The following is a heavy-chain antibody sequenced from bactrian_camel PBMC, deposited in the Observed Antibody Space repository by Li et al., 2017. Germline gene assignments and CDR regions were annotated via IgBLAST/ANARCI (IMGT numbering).Heavy chain of an antibody. V-gene: IGHV3S40*01. CDR1: GFAFSSHY. CDR2: INSGSDST. CDR3: AADGPGGGAWYIDY. J-gene: IGHJ4*01. Sequence: VQLVESGGGSVQAGGSLTLSCAASGFAFSSHYVNWVRQAPGMGLEWVSMINSGSDSTYVSDSVKGRFTISRDNAKNTVYLQMNSLKTEDTAVYYCAADGPGGGAWYIDYWGQGTQVTVS. D-gene: IGHD6*01.